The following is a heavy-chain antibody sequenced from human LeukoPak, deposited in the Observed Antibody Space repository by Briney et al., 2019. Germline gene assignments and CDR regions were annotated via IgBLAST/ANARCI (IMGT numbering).Heavy chain of an antibody. Sequence: SETLSLTCTVSGGSISSYYWSWIRQPPGKGLEWNGYIYYSGSTNYNPSLKSRVTISVDTSKNQFSLKLSSVTAADTAVYYCARTRGDYYYYYYGMGVWGQGTTVTVSS. CDR2: IYYSGST. CDR1: GGSISSYY. D-gene: IGHD4-17*01. CDR3: ARTRGDYYYYYYGMGV. V-gene: IGHV4-59*01. J-gene: IGHJ6*02.